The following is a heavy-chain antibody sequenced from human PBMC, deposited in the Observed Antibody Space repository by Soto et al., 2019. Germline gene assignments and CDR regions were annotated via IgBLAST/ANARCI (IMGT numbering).Heavy chain of an antibody. Sequence: GGSLRLSCAASGFRFSSYAMSWVRQAPGKGPEWVSAMSGSGDNTYYADSVKGRFTISRDNSKNALYLQMNSLRAEDMAVYYCAKNPRPAAGTNYFDYWGQGTLVTVSS. CDR2: MSGSGDNT. V-gene: IGHV3-23*01. J-gene: IGHJ4*02. CDR1: GFRFSSYA. CDR3: AKNPRPAAGTNYFDY. D-gene: IGHD6-13*01.